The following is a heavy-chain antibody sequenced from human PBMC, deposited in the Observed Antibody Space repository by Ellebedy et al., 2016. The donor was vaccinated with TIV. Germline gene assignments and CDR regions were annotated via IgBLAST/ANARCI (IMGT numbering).Heavy chain of an antibody. CDR2: ISAFNGYT. J-gene: IGHJ4*02. CDR3: ARMDHRGSGWYFDY. Sequence: ASVKVSCXASGYTFTSYGISWVRQAPGQRLEWMGWISAFNGYTNHAQKFQGRVTMTTDTSTTTAYMELRSLRSDDTAVYYYARMDHRGSGWYFDYWGQGTLVTVSS. V-gene: IGHV1-18*01. CDR1: GYTFTSYG. D-gene: IGHD6-19*01.